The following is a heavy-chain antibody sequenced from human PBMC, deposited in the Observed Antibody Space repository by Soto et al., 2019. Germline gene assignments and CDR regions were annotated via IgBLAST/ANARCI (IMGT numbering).Heavy chain of an antibody. CDR2: IYPGDSDT. D-gene: IGHD2-21*02. V-gene: IGHV5-51*01. Sequence: GESLKISCKGSGYSFTSYWIGWVRQMPGKGLEWMGIIYPGDSDTRYSPSFQGQVTISADKSISTAYLQWSSLKASDTAMYYCASGEYCGGDCSRPGQYWGPGTLVTVSS. CDR3: ASGEYCGGDCSRPGQY. J-gene: IGHJ1*01. CDR1: GYSFTSYW.